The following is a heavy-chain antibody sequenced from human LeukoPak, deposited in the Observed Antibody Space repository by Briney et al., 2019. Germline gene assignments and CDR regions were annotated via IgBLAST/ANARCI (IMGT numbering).Heavy chain of an antibody. J-gene: IGHJ6*04. V-gene: IGHV3-66*02. CDR1: GFTVSSNY. Sequence: GGSLRLSCAASGFTVSSNYMSWVRQAPGKGLEWVSVIYSGGSTYCADSVKGRFTISRDNSKNTLYLQMNSLRAEDTAVYYCASTHDYGDYVPVWGKGTTVTVSS. CDR2: IYSGGST. D-gene: IGHD4-17*01. CDR3: ASTHDYGDYVPV.